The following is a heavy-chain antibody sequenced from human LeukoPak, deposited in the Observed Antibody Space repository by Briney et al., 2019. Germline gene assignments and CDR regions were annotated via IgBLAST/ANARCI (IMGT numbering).Heavy chain of an antibody. Sequence: PGGSLRLSCAASGFTFSSYEMNWVRQAPGKGLEWVGRIKSKTDGGTTDYAAPVKGRLTISRDDLKNTLYLQMNSLKIEDTAVYYCTTGSIVVAEDDYWGQGTLVTVSS. J-gene: IGHJ4*02. D-gene: IGHD6-19*01. CDR1: GFTFSSYE. V-gene: IGHV3-15*01. CDR2: IKSKTDGGTT. CDR3: TTGSIVVAEDDY.